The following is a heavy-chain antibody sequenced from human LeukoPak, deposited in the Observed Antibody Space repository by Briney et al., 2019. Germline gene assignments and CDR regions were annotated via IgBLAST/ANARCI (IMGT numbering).Heavy chain of an antibody. Sequence: PGGSLRLSCAASGFTFSSYAMSWVRQAPGKGLEWVSAISGSGGSTYYADSVKGRFTISRDNPKNTLYLQMNSLRAEDTAVYYCAKGRNYYDSSGSLYWGQGTLVTVSS. CDR2: ISGSGGST. V-gene: IGHV3-23*01. D-gene: IGHD3-22*01. CDR3: AKGRNYYDSSGSLY. J-gene: IGHJ4*02. CDR1: GFTFSSYA.